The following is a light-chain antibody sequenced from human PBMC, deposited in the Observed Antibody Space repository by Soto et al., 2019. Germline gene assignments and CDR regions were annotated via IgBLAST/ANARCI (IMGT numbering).Light chain of an antibody. Sequence: EIVLTQSPGTLSLSPGQRATLSCRASQSVTRSYLAWYQQKPGQAPRLLIYGASNRATGIPDRFSGSESGTDFTLTISRLEPEDFAVYYCQQYGSSPFTFGPGTKVDIK. CDR2: GAS. J-gene: IGKJ3*01. V-gene: IGKV3-20*01. CDR3: QQYGSSPFT. CDR1: QSVTRSY.